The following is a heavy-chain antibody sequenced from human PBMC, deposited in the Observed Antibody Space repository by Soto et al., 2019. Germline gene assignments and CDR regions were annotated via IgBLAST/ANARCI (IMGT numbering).Heavy chain of an antibody. CDR1: VVSISGSY. J-gene: IGHJ4*02. V-gene: IGHV4-59*01. CDR3: TKYRRADAEGYSFDY. D-gene: IGHD2-15*01. Sequence: SETLSLTCTFSVVSISGSYWSWIRHTPGKVLEWVGYIHYSGSTNYNPSLKSRVTMSVDSAKNQFSLQLSSVTAADTAVYFCTKYRRADAEGYSFDYGGQGALVPV. CDR2: IHYSGST.